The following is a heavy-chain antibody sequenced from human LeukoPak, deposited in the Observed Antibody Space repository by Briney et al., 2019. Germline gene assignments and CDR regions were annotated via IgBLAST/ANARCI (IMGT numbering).Heavy chain of an antibody. CDR3: AKDSMRQYSSSWYTDPPFDY. CDR2: ISGSGGST. D-gene: IGHD6-13*01. V-gene: IGHV3-23*01. J-gene: IGHJ4*02. Sequence: GGSLRLSCAASGFTFSSYAMSWVRQAPGKGLEWVSAISGSGGSTYYADSVKGRFTISRDNSKNALYLQMNSLRAEDTAVYYCAKDSMRQYSSSWYTDPPFDYWGQGTLVTVSS. CDR1: GFTFSSYA.